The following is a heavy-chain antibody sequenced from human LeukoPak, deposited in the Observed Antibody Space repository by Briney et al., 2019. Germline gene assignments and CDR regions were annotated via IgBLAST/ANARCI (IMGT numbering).Heavy chain of an antibody. CDR3: AKDIVPKIGRYYYYGMDV. Sequence: PGGSLRLSCAASGFTFSSYAMSWVRQAPGEGLEWGSAISGSGGSTYYADSVKGRFTISRDTSKNTLSMQMNPLSAADTAVYYCAKDIVPKIGRYYYYGMDVWGQGTTVTVSS. V-gene: IGHV3-23*01. D-gene: IGHD5-12*01. CDR2: ISGSGGST. CDR1: GFTFSSYA. J-gene: IGHJ6*02.